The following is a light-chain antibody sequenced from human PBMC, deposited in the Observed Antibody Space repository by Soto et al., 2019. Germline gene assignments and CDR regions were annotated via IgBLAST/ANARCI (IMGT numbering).Light chain of an antibody. V-gene: IGLV2-8*01. CDR1: SSDVGGYNY. CDR2: EVS. J-gene: IGLJ1*01. CDR3: NSYAGSNNV. Sequence: QSVLSQPPSASLSPGQSVTISCTGTSSDVGGYNYVSWYQQHPGKAPKLMIYEVSQRPSGVPDRFSGSKSGNTASLTVSGLQAEDEADYYCNSYAGSNNVFGTGTKVTVL.